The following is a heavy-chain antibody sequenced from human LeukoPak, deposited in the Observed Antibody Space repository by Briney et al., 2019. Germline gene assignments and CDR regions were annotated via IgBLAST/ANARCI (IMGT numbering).Heavy chain of an antibody. CDR1: GFTVSSNY. V-gene: IGHV3-66*01. J-gene: IGHJ6*02. CDR2: IYSGGRP. D-gene: IGHD4-17*01. CDR3: AGTDYGDYSTGYYGMDV. Sequence: GGSLRLSCAASGFTVSSNYMSWVRQAPGKGLEWVSVIYSGGRPYYADSVKGRFTISRDNSKNTLYLQMNSLRAEDTAVYYCAGTDYGDYSTGYYGMDVWGQGTTVTVSS.